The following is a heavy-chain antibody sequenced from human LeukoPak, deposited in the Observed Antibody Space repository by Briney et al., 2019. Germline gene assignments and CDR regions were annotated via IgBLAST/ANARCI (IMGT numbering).Heavy chain of an antibody. J-gene: IGHJ4*02. Sequence: GGSLRLSCAASGFTFSSYPMSWVRQAPGKGLEWVSVISGSGGITNYADSVKGRFTISRDNSKNTLYLQMNSLRAEDTAVYYCAKSGYNRFDYWGQGTLVTVSS. CDR3: AKSGYNRFDY. CDR1: GFTFSSYP. D-gene: IGHD5-24*01. CDR2: ISGSGGIT. V-gene: IGHV3-23*01.